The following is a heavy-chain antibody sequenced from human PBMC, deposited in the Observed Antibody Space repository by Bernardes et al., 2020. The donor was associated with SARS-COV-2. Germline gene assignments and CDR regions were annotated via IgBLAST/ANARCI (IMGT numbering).Heavy chain of an antibody. CDR3: SDYTFTNYWIG. V-gene: IGHV4-59*01. Sequence: SETLSLTCTVSGGSSKYYYWSWIRQPPGKGLEWIGYIYYSGTTNYNPSLKSRVTQRITAPKCENSLKRAGHGESLKISCKGSDYTFTNYWIGWGRVT. CDR2: IYYSGTT. J-gene: IGHJ1*01. CDR1: GGSSKYYY. D-gene: IGHD3-10*01.